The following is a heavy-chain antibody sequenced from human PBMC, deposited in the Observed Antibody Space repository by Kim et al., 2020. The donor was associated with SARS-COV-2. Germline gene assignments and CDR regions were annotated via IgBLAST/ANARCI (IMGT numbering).Heavy chain of an antibody. CDR3: ARLAAAGSPTWFDP. CDR1: GFTFSRYA. J-gene: IGHJ5*02. CDR2: IDGGTT. V-gene: IGHV3-23*01. D-gene: IGHD6-13*01. Sequence: GGSLRLSCAASGFTFSRYAMSWVRQAPGKGLEWVSVIDGGTTYYADSVKGRFTISRDNSKNTLYLQVNSLRAEDTAVYYCARLAAAGSPTWFDPWGQGTLVTVSS.